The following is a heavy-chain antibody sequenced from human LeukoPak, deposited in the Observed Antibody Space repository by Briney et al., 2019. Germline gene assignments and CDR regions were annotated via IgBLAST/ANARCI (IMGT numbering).Heavy chain of an antibody. D-gene: IGHD5-12*01. CDR2: ISGSGGST. CDR1: GFIFSDYY. J-gene: IGHJ4*02. Sequence: GGSLRLSCAASGFIFSDYYMNWIRQAPGKGLEWVSTISGSGGSTYYADSVKGRFTISRDNSKNTLYLQMNSLRAEDTAVYYCAKAPIVATRYFDYWGQGTLVTVSS. V-gene: IGHV3-23*01. CDR3: AKAPIVATRYFDY.